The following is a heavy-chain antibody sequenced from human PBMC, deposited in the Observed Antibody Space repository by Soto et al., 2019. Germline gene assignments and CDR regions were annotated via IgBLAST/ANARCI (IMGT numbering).Heavy chain of an antibody. CDR2: INSDGSST. CDR1: GFTFSSYW. Sequence: GGSLRLSCAASGFTFSSYWMHWVRQAPGKGLVWVSRINSDGSSTSYADSVKGRFTISRDNAKNTLYLQMNSLGAEDTAVYYCAGAAARFYCMDVWGQGTTVTVSS. CDR3: AGAAARFYCMDV. D-gene: IGHD6-6*01. J-gene: IGHJ6*02. V-gene: IGHV3-74*01.